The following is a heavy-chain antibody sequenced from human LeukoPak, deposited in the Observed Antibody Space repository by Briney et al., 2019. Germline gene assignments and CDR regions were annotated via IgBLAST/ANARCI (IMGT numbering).Heavy chain of an antibody. CDR3: ARGYSGSYSRGADY. CDR2: ISYDGYNK. D-gene: IGHD1-26*01. CDR1: GFTFSNSW. Sequence: GGALRLSCTASGFTFSNSWMNWVRQAPGKGLEWVAVISYDGYNKYYVDSVKGRFTISRDNSNNTMYLQMDSLSAEDTAVYYCARGYSGSYSRGADYWGQGTLITVSS. J-gene: IGHJ4*02. V-gene: IGHV3-30*03.